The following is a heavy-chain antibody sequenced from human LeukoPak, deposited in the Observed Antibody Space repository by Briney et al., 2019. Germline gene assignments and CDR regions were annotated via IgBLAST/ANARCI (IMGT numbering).Heavy chain of an antibody. CDR2: ISGSGGST. Sequence: SGGSLRLSCAASGFTFSSYAMSWVRQAPGKGLEWVSAISGSGGSTYYADSVKGRFTISRDNSKNTLYLQMNSLRAEDTAVYYCAKAPCSGGALLCYLRLATWFDPRGQGTLVTVSS. D-gene: IGHD2-15*01. CDR1: GFTFSSYA. CDR3: AKAPCSGGALLCYLRLATWFDP. V-gene: IGHV3-23*01. J-gene: IGHJ5*02.